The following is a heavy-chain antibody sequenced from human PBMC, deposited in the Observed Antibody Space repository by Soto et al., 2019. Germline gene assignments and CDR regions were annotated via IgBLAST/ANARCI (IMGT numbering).Heavy chain of an antibody. D-gene: IGHD5-18*01. CDR3: AIAHSYVYNWFDP. J-gene: IGHJ5*02. CDR1: GGTFSSYT. Sequence: SVKVSCKASGGTFSSYTISWVRQAPGQGLEWMGRIIPILGIANYAQKFQGRVTITADKSTSTAYMELSSLRSEDTAVYYCAIAHSYVYNWFDPWGQGTLVTVPQ. V-gene: IGHV1-69*02. CDR2: IIPILGIA.